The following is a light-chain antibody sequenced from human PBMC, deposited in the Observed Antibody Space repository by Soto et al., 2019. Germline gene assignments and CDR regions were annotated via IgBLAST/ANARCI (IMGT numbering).Light chain of an antibody. Sequence: EIVLTQSPGTLSLSPGERATLSCRASQSVCSNKLAWYQQKRGQAPRFLMYDASTRATGIPDRFSGSGSGTDFTLTISRLEPEDFAVYYCQQYGSTPLTFGGGTKVEI. CDR2: DAS. J-gene: IGKJ4*01. V-gene: IGKV3-20*01. CDR1: QSVCSNK. CDR3: QQYGSTPLT.